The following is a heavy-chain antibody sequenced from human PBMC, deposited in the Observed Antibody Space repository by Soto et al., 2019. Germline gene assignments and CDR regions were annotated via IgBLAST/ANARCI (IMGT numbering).Heavy chain of an antibody. CDR3: ARDKITGLFDY. V-gene: IGHV4-59*12. CDR2: IYYSGST. CDR1: GGSISSYY. D-gene: IGHD1-1*01. Sequence: PSETLSLTCTVSGGSISSYYWNWIRQPPGKGLEWIGYIYYSGSTNYNPSLKSRVTISQDTSKNQFSLKLTSVSAADTAVYYCARDKITGLFDYWGQGTLVNVSS. J-gene: IGHJ4*02.